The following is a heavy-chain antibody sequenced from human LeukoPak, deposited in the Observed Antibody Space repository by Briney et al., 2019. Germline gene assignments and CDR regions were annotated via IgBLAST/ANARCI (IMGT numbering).Heavy chain of an antibody. Sequence: SVKVSCKASGGTFSSYAISWVRQAPGQGLEWMGGIIPIFGTANYAQKFQGRVTITADESTSTAYMELSSLRSEDTAVYYCASQLRYFVWLTRSPWDYYYYMDVWGKGTTVTVSS. V-gene: IGHV1-69*13. J-gene: IGHJ6*03. CDR3: ASQLRYFVWLTRSPWDYYYYMDV. CDR2: IIPIFGTA. D-gene: IGHD3-9*01. CDR1: GGTFSSYA.